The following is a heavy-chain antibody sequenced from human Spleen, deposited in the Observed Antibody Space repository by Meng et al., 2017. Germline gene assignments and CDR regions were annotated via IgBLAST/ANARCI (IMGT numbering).Heavy chain of an antibody. CDR3: ARRSEYGGFYFDY. V-gene: IGHV5-51*01. D-gene: IGHD3-10*01. CDR1: GYSFTNYW. CDR2: IYPGDSDT. J-gene: IGHJ4*02. Sequence: KVSCKGSGYSFTNYWIAWVRQMPGKGLEWMGFIYPGDSDTRYSPSIQGQVTISADTSISTAYLQWSSLKASDTAMYYCARRSEYGGFYFDYWGQGTLVTVSS.